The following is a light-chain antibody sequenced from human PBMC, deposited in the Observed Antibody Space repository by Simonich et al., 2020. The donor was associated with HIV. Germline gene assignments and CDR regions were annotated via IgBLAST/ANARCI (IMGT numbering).Light chain of an antibody. CDR2: KAS. V-gene: IGKV1-5*03. CDR3: QQYNSYVA. CDR1: QSISSW. Sequence: DIQMTQSPSTLSASVGDRVTINCRASQSISSWLAWYQQKPGKAPKLLIYKASSLESGVPSRFSGSGSGTEFTLTISSLQPDDFATYYCQQYNSYVAFGQGTKVEIK. J-gene: IGKJ1*01.